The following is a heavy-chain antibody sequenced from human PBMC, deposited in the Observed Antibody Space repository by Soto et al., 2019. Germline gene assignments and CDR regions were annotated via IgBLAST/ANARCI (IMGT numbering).Heavy chain of an antibody. CDR3: TMIVELTEVLDF. CDR2: IIPIFGTA. V-gene: IGHV1-69*06. J-gene: IGHJ4*02. D-gene: IGHD3-22*01. CDR1: GGTFSSYA. Sequence: ASVKVSCKASGGTFSSYAISWVRQAPGQGLEWMGGIIPIFGTANYAQKFQGRVTITADKSTSTAYMELSSLRSEDTAVYYCTMIVELTEVLDFWAQGSLVIVSA.